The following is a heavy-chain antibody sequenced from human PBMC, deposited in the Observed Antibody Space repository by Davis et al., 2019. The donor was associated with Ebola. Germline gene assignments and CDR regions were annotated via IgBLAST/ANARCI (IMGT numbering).Heavy chain of an antibody. D-gene: IGHD2-2*02. CDR3: ARDEGYCSSTSCYKWFDP. CDR2: INHSGST. J-gene: IGHJ5*02. V-gene: IGHV4-34*01. Sequence: PSETLSLTCGVYGGSFNGYYWSWIRQPPGKGLEWIGEINHSGSTNYNPSLKSRVTISVDTSKNQFSLKLSSVTAADTAVYYCARDEGYCSSTSCYKWFDPWGQGTLVTVSS. CDR1: GGSFNGYY.